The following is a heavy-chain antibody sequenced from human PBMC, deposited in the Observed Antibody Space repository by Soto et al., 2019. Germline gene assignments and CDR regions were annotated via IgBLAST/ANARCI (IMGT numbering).Heavy chain of an antibody. J-gene: IGHJ6*02. Sequence: GASVKVSCKASGYTFTSYYMHWVRQAPGQGLEWMEIINPSGGSTSYAQKFQGRVTMTRDTSTSTVYMELSSLRSEDTAVYYCAREYCSSTSCSDPYYYYYGMDVWGQGTTVTVSS. CDR2: INPSGGST. V-gene: IGHV1-46*01. D-gene: IGHD2-2*01. CDR1: GYTFTSYY. CDR3: AREYCSSTSCSDPYYYYYGMDV.